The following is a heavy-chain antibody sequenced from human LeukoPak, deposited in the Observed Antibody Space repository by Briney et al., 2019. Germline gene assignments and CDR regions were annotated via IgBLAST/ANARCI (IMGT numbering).Heavy chain of an antibody. CDR2: LFYTGNT. J-gene: IGHJ4*02. CDR3: ARENIVSTRDFDY. CDR1: GGSINTGDYY. D-gene: IGHD5/OR15-5a*01. V-gene: IGHV4-39*07. Sequence: PSETLSLTCTVSGGSINTGDYYWTWTRQPPGKGLEWVGSLFYTGNTYYNPSLKTRVTISIDTSKNQFSLKLSSVTAADTAVYYCARENIVSTRDFDYWGQGTLVTVSS.